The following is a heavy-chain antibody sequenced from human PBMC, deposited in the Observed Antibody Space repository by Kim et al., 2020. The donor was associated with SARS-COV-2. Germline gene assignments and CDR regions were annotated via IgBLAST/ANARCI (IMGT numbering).Heavy chain of an antibody. CDR2: ISYAGSNK. J-gene: IGHJ6*02. CDR1: GFTFSSYA. V-gene: IGHV3-30*04. D-gene: IGHD3-16*02. CDR3: ARDKGYDYLWGTYRYYYGMDG. Sequence: GGSLRLSCAASGFTFSSYAMHWVRQAPGKGLEWVAVISYAGSNKYYADSVKGRFTLSRDNSKNTLYLQMNSLRAEDTAVYYCARDKGYDYLWGTYRYYYGMDGWGQGTTVTVSS.